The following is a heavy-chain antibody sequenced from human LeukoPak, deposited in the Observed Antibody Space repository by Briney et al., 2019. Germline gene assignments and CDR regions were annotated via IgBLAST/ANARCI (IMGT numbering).Heavy chain of an antibody. CDR3: ARVPLRWGDAFDI. CDR2: IYYSGST. D-gene: IGHD4-23*01. J-gene: IGHJ3*02. CDR1: GGSISSGDYY. Sequence: SETLSLTCTVSGGSISSGDYYWSWIRQPPGKGLEWIGYIYYSGSTYYNPSLKSRVTISADTSKNQSSLKLSSVTAEDTAVYYCARVPLRWGDAFDIWGQGTMVTVSS. V-gene: IGHV4-30-4*01.